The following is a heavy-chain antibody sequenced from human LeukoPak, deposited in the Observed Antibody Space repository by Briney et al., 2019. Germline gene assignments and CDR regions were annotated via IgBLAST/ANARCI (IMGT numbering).Heavy chain of an antibody. D-gene: IGHD2-2*01. V-gene: IGHV3-7*01. CDR1: GFTFSSHW. J-gene: IGHJ6*02. CDR3: ARGSCSSTSCQPLGMDV. CDR2: IKQDGSEK. Sequence: GGPLRLSCAASGFTFSSHWMSWVRQAPGKGLEWVANIKQDGSEKYYGDSVKGRFTISRDNAKNSLYLQMNSLRAEDTAVYYCARGSCSSTSCQPLGMDVWGQGTTVTVSS.